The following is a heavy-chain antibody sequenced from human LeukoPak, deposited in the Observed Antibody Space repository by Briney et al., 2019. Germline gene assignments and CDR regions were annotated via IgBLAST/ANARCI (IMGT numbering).Heavy chain of an antibody. V-gene: IGHV3-7*01. D-gene: IGHD2-2*01. J-gene: IGHJ3*02. CDR1: GFTFTTYW. Sequence: GGSLRLSCAASGFTFTTYWISWVRQAPGKGLEWVANINQDGSEKYFVASVKGRFTISRDNAKNSLYLQMNSLRAEDTAVYYCARDWGIVVVPAAQDAFDIWGQGTMVTVSS. CDR3: ARDWGIVVVPAAQDAFDI. CDR2: INQDGSEK.